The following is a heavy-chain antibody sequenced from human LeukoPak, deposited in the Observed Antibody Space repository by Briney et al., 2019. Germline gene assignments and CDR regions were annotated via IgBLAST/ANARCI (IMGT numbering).Heavy chain of an antibody. Sequence: PGGSLRLSCAASGFTFDDYAMHWVRQAPGKGLEWVSGISWNSGSIGYADSVKGRFTISRDNAKNSLYLQMNSLRAEDTALYYFAKGSLVLRYFDWLLPPDYWGQGTLVTVSS. V-gene: IGHV3-9*01. CDR3: AKGSLVLRYFDWLLPPDY. CDR2: ISWNSGSI. CDR1: GFTFDDYA. J-gene: IGHJ4*02. D-gene: IGHD3-9*01.